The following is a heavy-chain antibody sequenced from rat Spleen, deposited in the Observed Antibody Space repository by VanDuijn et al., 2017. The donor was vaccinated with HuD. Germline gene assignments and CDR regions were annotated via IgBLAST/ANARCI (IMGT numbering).Heavy chain of an antibody. V-gene: IGHV5-29*01. CDR1: GFTFSDYY. CDR3: VRHQQLHFDY. J-gene: IGHJ2*01. D-gene: IGHD1-10*01. CDR2: ISSDGGRN. Sequence: EVQLAESGGGLVQPGRSLKLSCAASGFTFSDYYMAWVRQAPTKGLEWVATISSDGGRNFYRDSVKGRFTISRENAEGTLFLQMDSLRSEDTATYYCVRHQQLHFDYWGQGLMVTVSS.